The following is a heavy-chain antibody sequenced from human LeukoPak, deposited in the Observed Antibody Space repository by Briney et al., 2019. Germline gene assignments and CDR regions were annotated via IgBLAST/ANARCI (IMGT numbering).Heavy chain of an antibody. J-gene: IGHJ4*02. CDR3: AFESGSRGGSGRDF. D-gene: IGHD3-10*01. CDR2: TSGSGGST. V-gene: IGHV3-23*01. CDR1: GFTFSSYA. Sequence: GGSLRLSCAASGFTFSSYAMTWVRQAPGKGLEWVSGTSGSGGSTYHADSVKGRFTISRDNSKNTLYLQMNSLRAEDTAVYYCAFESGSRGGSGRDFWGQGTLVTASS.